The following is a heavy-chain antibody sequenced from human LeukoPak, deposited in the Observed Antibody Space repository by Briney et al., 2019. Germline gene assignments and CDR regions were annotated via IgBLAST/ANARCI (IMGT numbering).Heavy chain of an antibody. D-gene: IGHD6-19*01. CDR1: GFTFSSYD. CDR2: IRYDGSNK. J-gene: IGHJ6*03. V-gene: IGHV3-30*02. CDR3: AKGSKAVLFTRDHYTDV. Sequence: GGSLRLSCAASGFTFSSYDIHWVRQAPGKGLEWVAFIRYDGSNKYYADSVRGRFTISRDNSKNTLYLHMNSLRAEDTAVYFCAKGSKAVLFTRDHYTDVWGKGTTVTISS.